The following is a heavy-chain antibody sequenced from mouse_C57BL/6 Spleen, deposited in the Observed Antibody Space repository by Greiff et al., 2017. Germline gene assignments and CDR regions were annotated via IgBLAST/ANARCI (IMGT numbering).Heavy chain of an antibody. J-gene: IGHJ2*01. CDR2: IYPGSGST. V-gene: IGHV1-55*01. CDR3: ARGNYGSRPFFDY. CDR1: GYTFTSYW. D-gene: IGHD1-1*01. Sequence: VQLQQPGAELVKPGASVKMSCKASGYTFTSYWITWVKQRPGQGLEWIGDIYPGSGSTNYNEKFKSKATLTVDTSSSTAYMQLSSLTSEDSAVYYCARGNYGSRPFFDYWGQGTTLTVSS.